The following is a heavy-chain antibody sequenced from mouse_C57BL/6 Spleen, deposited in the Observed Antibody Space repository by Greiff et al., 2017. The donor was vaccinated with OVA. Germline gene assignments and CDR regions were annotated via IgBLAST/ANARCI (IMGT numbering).Heavy chain of an antibody. Sequence: QVQLQQSGAELVKPGASVKLSCKASGYTFTSYWMQWVKQRPGQGLEWIGEIDPSDSYTNYNQKFKGKATLTVDTSSSTAYMQLSSLTSEDSAVYYCARGSSDAMDYWGQGTSVTVSS. J-gene: IGHJ4*01. V-gene: IGHV1-50*01. CDR1: GYTFTSYW. CDR2: IDPSDSYT. D-gene: IGHD1-1*01. CDR3: ARGSSDAMDY.